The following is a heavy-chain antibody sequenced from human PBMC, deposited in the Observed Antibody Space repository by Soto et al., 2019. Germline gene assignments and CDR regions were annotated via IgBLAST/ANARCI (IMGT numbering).Heavy chain of an antibody. Sequence: ASVKVSCKASGYTFTSYGISWVRQAPGQGLEWMGWISAYNGNTNYAQKLQGRVTMTTDASTSTAYMELRSLRSDDTAVYYCARGGFGYCSGGSCYSSQAFDIWGQGTMVTVSS. D-gene: IGHD2-15*01. J-gene: IGHJ3*02. CDR1: GYTFTSYG. V-gene: IGHV1-18*04. CDR3: ARGGFGYCSGGSCYSSQAFDI. CDR2: ISAYNGNT.